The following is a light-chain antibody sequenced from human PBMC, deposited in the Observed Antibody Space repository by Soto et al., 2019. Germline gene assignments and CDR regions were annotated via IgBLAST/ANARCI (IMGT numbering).Light chain of an antibody. CDR1: QAIKNY. Sequence: QMTQSPSSLSASVGDRVTITCRASQAIKNYLAWYQQKPGKVPKLLVFAASTLQSGVPSRFSGSRSGPEFTLTINSLQSEDFAIYYCQPYNNWPLTFGGGTKVDI. CDR2: AAS. CDR3: QPYNNWPLT. J-gene: IGKJ4*01. V-gene: IGKV1-27*01.